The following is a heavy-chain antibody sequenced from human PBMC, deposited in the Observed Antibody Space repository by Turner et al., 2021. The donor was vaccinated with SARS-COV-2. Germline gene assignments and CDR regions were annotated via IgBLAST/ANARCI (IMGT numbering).Heavy chain of an antibody. CDR1: GFTFSGYA. D-gene: IGHD3-3*01. Sequence: EVQLLDAGGGLVQPGGSLRLSCAASGFTFSGYAMSWVRPAPGKGLEWVSAFSGSGGSTYYADSVKGRFNISRDNSKNTLYLQRNSLRAEDTAVYFCAKTYYDFWSGYGYYYYGMDVWGQGTTVTVSS. CDR2: FSGSGGST. V-gene: IGHV3-23*01. CDR3: AKTYYDFWSGYGYYYYGMDV. J-gene: IGHJ6*02.